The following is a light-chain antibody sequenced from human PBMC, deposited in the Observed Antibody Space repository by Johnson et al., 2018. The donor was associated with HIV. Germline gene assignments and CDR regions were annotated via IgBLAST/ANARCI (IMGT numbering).Light chain of an antibody. CDR3: GTWDSSLSAYV. V-gene: IGLV1-51*01. J-gene: IGLJ1*01. CDR2: ENN. Sequence: HSVLTQPPSVSAAPGQKVTISCSGSSSNIGNNYVSWYQQLPGTAPKLLIYENNKRPSGIPDRFSGSKSGTSATLGITGLQTGDEADYYWGTWDSSLSAYVFGTGTKVTVL. CDR1: SSNIGNNY.